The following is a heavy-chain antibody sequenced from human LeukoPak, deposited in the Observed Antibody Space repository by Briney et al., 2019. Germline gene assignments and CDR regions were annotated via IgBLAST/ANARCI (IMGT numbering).Heavy chain of an antibody. Sequence: SETLSLTCSVSGGSINSHYWSWIRQPPGKRLEWIGYISNTGSTSYNPSLGSRVTMSVDASRDQFFLRLSSVTAADTAIYYCATRPAGTSWYGVFDYWSQGTLVTVSS. V-gene: IGHV4-59*11. CDR3: ATRPAGTSWYGVFDY. CDR2: ISNTGST. CDR1: GGSINSHY. J-gene: IGHJ4*02. D-gene: IGHD3-10*01.